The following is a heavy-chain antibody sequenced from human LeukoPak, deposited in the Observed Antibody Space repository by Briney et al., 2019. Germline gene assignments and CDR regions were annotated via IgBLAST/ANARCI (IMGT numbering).Heavy chain of an antibody. V-gene: IGHV3-30*18. CDR2: ISYDGGNK. Sequence: GRSLRPSCAASGFTFSNYGMHWVRQAPGKGLEWVGLISYDGGNKHYADSVKGRVTISRDNSKNTLSLQLDSLRPEDTAFYYCSQASHADPGYWGQGTLVIVSS. D-gene: IGHD3-10*01. CDR3: SQASHADPGY. CDR1: GFTFSNYG. J-gene: IGHJ4*02.